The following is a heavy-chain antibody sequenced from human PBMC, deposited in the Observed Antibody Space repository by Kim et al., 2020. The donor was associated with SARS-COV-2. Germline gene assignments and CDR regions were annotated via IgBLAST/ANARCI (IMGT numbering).Heavy chain of an antibody. J-gene: IGHJ6*02. CDR1: GYTFTGYD. Sequence: ASVKVSCKASGYTFTGYDINWVRQATGQGLEWMGWMNPNSGNTGYAQKFQGRVTMTRNTSISTAYMELSSLRSEDTAVYYCARAPVSTKYCSGGSCYLNGYYGMDVWGQGTTVTVSS. V-gene: IGHV1-8*01. CDR2: MNPNSGNT. CDR3: ARAPVSTKYCSGGSCYLNGYYGMDV. D-gene: IGHD2-15*01.